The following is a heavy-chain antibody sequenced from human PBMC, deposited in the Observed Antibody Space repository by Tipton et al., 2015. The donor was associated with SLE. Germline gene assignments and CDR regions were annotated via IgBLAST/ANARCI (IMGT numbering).Heavy chain of an antibody. D-gene: IGHD3-3*01. CDR3: ARGFYYDFWSAYHNEKGPKTYYFDY. CDR1: GGSFSDNY. Sequence: TLSLTCGVYGGSFSDNYWNWIRQPPGKGLEWIGKINHSGTTNYNPSLEGRITMSVDMSKNQFSLKVTSMTAADTAVYYCARGFYYDFWSAYHNEKGPKTYYFDYWGQGSLVTVSS. CDR2: INHSGTT. V-gene: IGHV4-34*10. J-gene: IGHJ4*02.